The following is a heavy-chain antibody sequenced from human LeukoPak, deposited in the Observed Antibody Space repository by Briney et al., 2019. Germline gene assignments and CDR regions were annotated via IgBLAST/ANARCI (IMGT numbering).Heavy chain of an antibody. CDR1: GVTFSSYA. CDR2: ISYSGGST. V-gene: IGHV3-23*01. CDR3: AKDWARLQLCLLPYFDS. D-gene: IGHD5-18*01. J-gene: IGHJ3*02. Sequence: AGSLTLTCAVSGVTFSSYALSWVRQPPGKGLEWVLTISYSGGSTYYAASVKGRFTISGDASKNQFYLQMNCLRADDTAVYYCAKDWARLQLCLLPYFDSWGQGTMVTVSS.